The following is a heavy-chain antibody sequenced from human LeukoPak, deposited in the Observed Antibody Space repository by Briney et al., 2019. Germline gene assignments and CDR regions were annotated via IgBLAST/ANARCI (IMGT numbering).Heavy chain of an antibody. CDR2: IRDKGYGHAT. Sequence: PGGSLRLSCAASGFTSSDSAIHWVRQASGKGLEWVGRIRDKGYGHATAYAASVKGRFTLSRDDSRNTAYLQMDSLKTEDTALYYCTTPNEGNWFDPWGQGTLVTVSS. CDR3: TTPNEGNWFDP. CDR1: GFTSSDSA. V-gene: IGHV3-73*01. J-gene: IGHJ5*02. D-gene: IGHD2-8*01.